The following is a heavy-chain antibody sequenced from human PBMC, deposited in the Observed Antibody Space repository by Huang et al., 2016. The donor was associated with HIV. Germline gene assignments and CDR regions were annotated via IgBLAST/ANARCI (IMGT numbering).Heavy chain of an antibody. CDR1: GFTFNSFG. V-gene: IGHV3-30*02. Sequence: QVHLVQSGGGVVQPGGSLRLSCAASGFTFNSFGLVWVWLGPDQVLCLGPLHSYEPPNTTYAASGKVRFTFSMDNGMNILLLQLNSLRSENTAVYSCAKETRGSRGRLLEWVGRPGQSYNWFDPWGQGTLVTVSP. CDR3: AKETRGSRGRLLEWVGRPGQSYNWFDP. J-gene: IGHJ5*02. CDR2: HSYEPPNT. D-gene: IGHD3-3*01.